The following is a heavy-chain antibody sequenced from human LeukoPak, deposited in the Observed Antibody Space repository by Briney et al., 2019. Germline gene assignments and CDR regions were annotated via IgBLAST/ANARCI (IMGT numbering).Heavy chain of an antibody. CDR1: GFTFSSYS. CDR2: ISSSSYI. J-gene: IGHJ3*02. Sequence: GGSLRLSCAASGFTFSSYSMNWVRQAPGKRLEWVSSISSSSYIYYADSVKGRFTISRDNAKNSLYLQMNSLRAEDTAVYYCARDSFSSGWYLGAFDIWGQGTMVTVSS. D-gene: IGHD6-19*01. CDR3: ARDSFSSGWYLGAFDI. V-gene: IGHV3-21*01.